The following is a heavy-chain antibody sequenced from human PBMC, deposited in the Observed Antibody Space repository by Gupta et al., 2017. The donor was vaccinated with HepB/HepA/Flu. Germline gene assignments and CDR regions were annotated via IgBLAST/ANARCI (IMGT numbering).Heavy chain of an antibody. Sequence: QVQLKHWVAGLLEPWETLSLTCSAYTNYFRGHYWSWIRQSPGRGLEWIGEINHVGSTNYNPSLGSRVTISVDVSRKQFSLRLNSVTAADTAVYFCARPAGYYSGLIYWGQGTPVTVSP. D-gene: IGHD3-22*01. CDR3: ARPAGYYSGLIY. CDR1: TNYFRGHY. V-gene: IGHV4-34*02. CDR2: INHVGST. J-gene: IGHJ4*02.